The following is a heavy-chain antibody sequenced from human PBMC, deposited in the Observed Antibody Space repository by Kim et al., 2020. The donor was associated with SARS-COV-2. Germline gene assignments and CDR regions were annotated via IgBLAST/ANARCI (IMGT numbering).Heavy chain of an antibody. CDR1: GGSISSSSYY. D-gene: IGHD3-10*01. Sequence: SETLSLTCTVSGGSISSSSYYWGWIHQPPGKGLEWIGSIYYSGSTYYNPSLKSRVTISVDTSKNQFSLKLSSVTAADTAVYYCARHEGILWFGEPLDYWGQGTLVTVST. CDR2: IYYSGST. V-gene: IGHV4-39*01. J-gene: IGHJ4*02. CDR3: ARHEGILWFGEPLDY.